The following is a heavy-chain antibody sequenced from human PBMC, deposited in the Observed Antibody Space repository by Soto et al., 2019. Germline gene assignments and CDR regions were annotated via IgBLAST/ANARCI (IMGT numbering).Heavy chain of an antibody. CDR1: GYTFTGYY. Sequence: ASVKVSCKASGYTFTGYYMHWVRQAPGQGLEWMGWINPNSGGTNYAQKFQGRVTMTRDTSISTAYMELSRLRSDDTAVYYCARREPLGGLYYYYGMDVWGQGTTVTVSS. CDR3: ARREPLGGLYYYYGMDV. D-gene: IGHD1-1*01. V-gene: IGHV1-2*02. J-gene: IGHJ6*02. CDR2: INPNSGGT.